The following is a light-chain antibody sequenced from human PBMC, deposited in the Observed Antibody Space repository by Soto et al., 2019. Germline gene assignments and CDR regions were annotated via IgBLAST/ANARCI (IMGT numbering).Light chain of an antibody. CDR2: QVS. J-gene: IGKJ1*01. V-gene: IGKV2-30*02. CDR3: MQGTHWPWT. Sequence: DAVLTQSPLSLPVTLGQPAAISCRSSQSLVHSDGKAYLIWFQQRPGQSPRRLIYQVSRRDAGVPDRFSGSGSGTDFTLIISRVEAEDVGVYYCMQGTHWPWTFGQGTQVEIK. CDR1: QSLVHSDGKAY.